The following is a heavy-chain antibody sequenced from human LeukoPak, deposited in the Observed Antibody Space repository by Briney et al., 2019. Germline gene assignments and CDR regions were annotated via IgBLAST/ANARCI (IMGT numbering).Heavy chain of an antibody. CDR3: TRTSNGANDY. CDR2: TYYRSKWYS. CDR1: GDSVSSNSAA. Sequence: SQTLSLTCAISGDSVSSNSAAWNWIRQSPSRGLEWLGRTYYRSKWYSESAISVKSRITVNPDTSKNQFSLQLNSVTPEDTAVYYCTRTSNGANDYWGQGILVTVSP. J-gene: IGHJ4*02. V-gene: IGHV6-1*01. D-gene: IGHD2-8*01.